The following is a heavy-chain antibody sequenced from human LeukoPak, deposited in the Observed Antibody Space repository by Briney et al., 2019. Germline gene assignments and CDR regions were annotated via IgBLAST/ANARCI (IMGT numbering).Heavy chain of an antibody. V-gene: IGHV3-7*01. Sequence: GGSLRLSCAASGFTFSTYWMSWVRQAPGKGLEWVADMNQDGSEKYYVDSVKGRFTISRDNAKNSLYLQMNNLRAEDTAVYYCARGGELLRPADYWGQGTLVTVSS. CDR2: MNQDGSEK. CDR1: GFTFSTYW. J-gene: IGHJ4*02. CDR3: ARGGELLRPADY. D-gene: IGHD1-26*01.